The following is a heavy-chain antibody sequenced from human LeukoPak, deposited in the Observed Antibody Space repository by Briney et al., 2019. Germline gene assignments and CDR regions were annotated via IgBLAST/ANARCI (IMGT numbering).Heavy chain of an antibody. CDR3: VSNSSSSPWFDP. D-gene: IGHD6-6*01. J-gene: IGHJ5*02. Sequence: SETLSLTCTVSGSSISSYTHYWGWMRQPPGKGLEWIATVYYTGGTYYNPSLKSRVTISIDASRNHFSLKLTSVIAADTAMYYCVSNSSSSPWFDPWGQGTLVTVSS. CDR1: GSSISSYTHY. V-gene: IGHV4-39*02. CDR2: VYYTGGT.